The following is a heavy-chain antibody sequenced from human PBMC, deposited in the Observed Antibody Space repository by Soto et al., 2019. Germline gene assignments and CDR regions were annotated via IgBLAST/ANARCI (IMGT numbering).Heavy chain of an antibody. Sequence: SVKVSCKASGGTFSSYTISWVRQAPGQGLEWMGRIIPILGIANYAQKFQGRVTITADKSTSTAYMELSSLRSEDTAVYYCARGLWAYYYDSSGYSHLEYWGQGTLVTVSS. CDR1: GGTFSSYT. J-gene: IGHJ4*02. CDR3: ARGLWAYYYDSSGYSHLEY. V-gene: IGHV1-69*02. CDR2: IIPILGIA. D-gene: IGHD3-22*01.